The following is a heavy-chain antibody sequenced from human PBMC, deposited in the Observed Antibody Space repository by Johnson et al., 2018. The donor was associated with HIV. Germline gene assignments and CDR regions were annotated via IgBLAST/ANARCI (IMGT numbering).Heavy chain of an antibody. CDR1: GFTFSSYW. Sequence: VQLVESGGGLVQPGGSLRLSCAASGFTFSSYWMHWVRQAPGKGLVWVSRINSDGSSTSYADSVKGRFTISRDNAKNTLYLQMNSLRAEDTALYYCARDFDTSGSIDAFDIGGQGTMGTVSS. J-gene: IGHJ3*02. CDR3: ARDFDTSGSIDAFDI. CDR2: INSDGSST. V-gene: IGHV3-74*01. D-gene: IGHD3-22*01.